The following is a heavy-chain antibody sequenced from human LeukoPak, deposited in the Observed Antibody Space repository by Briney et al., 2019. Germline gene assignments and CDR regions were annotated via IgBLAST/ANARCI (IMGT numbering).Heavy chain of an antibody. D-gene: IGHD5-24*01. J-gene: IGHJ4*02. Sequence: GGPLRLSCAASGFSVSSNYMSWVRQAPGKGLEWVSVIYAVGSTYYADPVKGRFTISRDNARNTLYLQMYSLRAEDTAVYYCVRDGDDYNFDYWGQGSLVTVSS. CDR2: IYAVGST. V-gene: IGHV3-66*01. CDR3: VRDGDDYNFDY. CDR1: GFSVSSNY.